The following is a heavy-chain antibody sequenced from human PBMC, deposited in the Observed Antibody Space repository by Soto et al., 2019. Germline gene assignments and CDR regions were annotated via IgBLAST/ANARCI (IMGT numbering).Heavy chain of an antibody. J-gene: IGHJ1*01. CDR3: ARGDSGDNREYFQH. CDR2: IWYDGSNK. Sequence: QGQLVESGGGVVQPGRSLRLSCAASGFTFRSYGMHWVRQAPGKGLEGVAVIWYDGSNKYYADSVKGRFTISRDNSKNALYLQMNSLRAEDTAVYYCARGDSGDNREYFQHWGQGTLVTVSS. CDR1: GFTFRSYG. V-gene: IGHV3-33*01. D-gene: IGHD4-17*01.